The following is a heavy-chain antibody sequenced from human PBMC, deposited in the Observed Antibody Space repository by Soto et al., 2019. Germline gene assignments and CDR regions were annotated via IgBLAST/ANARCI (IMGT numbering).Heavy chain of an antibody. Sequence: EVQLVESGGGLVQPGGSLTLSCAASGFTFSSYWMSWVRQAPGKGLEWVANIKQDGSEKYYVDSVKGRFTISRDNAKNSLYLQMNSLRAEDTAVYFCARGSPSSTYCSSTSCYWNYWGQGTLVTVS. CDR3: ARGSPSSTYCSSTSCYWNY. J-gene: IGHJ4*02. CDR2: IKQDGSEK. D-gene: IGHD2-2*01. CDR1: GFTFSSYW. V-gene: IGHV3-7*01.